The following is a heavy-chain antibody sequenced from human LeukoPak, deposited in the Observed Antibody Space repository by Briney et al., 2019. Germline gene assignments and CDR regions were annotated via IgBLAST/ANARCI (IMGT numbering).Heavy chain of an antibody. CDR2: INLGGTVI. D-gene: IGHD7-27*01. CDR3: AAWGLHNY. J-gene: IGHJ4*02. V-gene: IGHV3-7*01. Sequence: GGSLRLSCAASGFAFRHFCMHWVRQAPGKGLEWVANINLGGTVISYVDSVKGRCTASRDNAENSLSLQMNSLRAEDTAVYYCAAWGLHNYWGQGTLVTVSS. CDR1: GFAFRHFC.